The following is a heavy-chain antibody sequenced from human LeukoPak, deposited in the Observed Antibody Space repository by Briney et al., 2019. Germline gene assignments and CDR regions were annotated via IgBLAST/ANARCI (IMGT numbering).Heavy chain of an antibody. CDR1: GYTLTELS. CDR3: ATGAWGVVVPAVNY. V-gene: IGHV1-24*01. Sequence: ASVKVSCKVSGYTLTELSMHWVRQAPGKGLGWMGGFDPEDGETIYAQKFQGRVTMTEDTSTDTAYMELSSLRSEDTAVYYCATGAWGVVVPAVNYWGQGTLVTVSS. CDR2: FDPEDGET. J-gene: IGHJ4*02. D-gene: IGHD2-2*01.